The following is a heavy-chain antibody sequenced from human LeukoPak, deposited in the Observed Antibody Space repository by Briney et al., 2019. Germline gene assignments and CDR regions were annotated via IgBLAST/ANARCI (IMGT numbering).Heavy chain of an antibody. D-gene: IGHD5-12*01. CDR3: ARGMATIDY. J-gene: IGHJ4*02. Sequence: GGSLRLSCAGSGFSFGDYAMAWFRQAPGKGLEWVANIKQDGSEKYYVDSVKGRFTISRDNAKNSLYLQMNSLRAEDTAVYYCARGMATIDYWGQGTLVTVSS. V-gene: IGHV3-7*04. CDR2: IKQDGSEK. CDR1: GFSFGDYA.